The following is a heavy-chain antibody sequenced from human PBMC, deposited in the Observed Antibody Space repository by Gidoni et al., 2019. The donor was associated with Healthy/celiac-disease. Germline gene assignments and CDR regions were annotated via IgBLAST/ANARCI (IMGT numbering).Heavy chain of an antibody. Sequence: EVQLVESGGGLVQPGRSLRLSCDASGFTFDDYAMHWVRQAPGKGLEWVSGIRWNSGSIGYADSVKGRFTISRDNAKNSLYLQMNSLRAEDTALYYCAKSLGNWNYDLDYWGQGTLVTVSS. D-gene: IGHD1-7*01. V-gene: IGHV3-9*01. CDR1: GFTFDDYA. CDR2: IRWNSGSI. CDR3: AKSLGNWNYDLDY. J-gene: IGHJ4*02.